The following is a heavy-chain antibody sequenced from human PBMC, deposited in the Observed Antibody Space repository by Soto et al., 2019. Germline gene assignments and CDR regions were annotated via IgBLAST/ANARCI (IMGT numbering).Heavy chain of an antibody. CDR1: TYIFANYW. Sequence: HGESLKISCSVSTYIFANYWIGWVRQMPGKGLEWMGIIYGVDSDTKYSPSFRGQVTISADKSIFTAYLQWRSLKASDTAIYYCASLSRLGPQSAFDYWGRGTLVTVSS. CDR3: ASLSRLGPQSAFDY. CDR2: IYGVDSDT. J-gene: IGHJ4*02. V-gene: IGHV5-51*01. D-gene: IGHD1-26*01.